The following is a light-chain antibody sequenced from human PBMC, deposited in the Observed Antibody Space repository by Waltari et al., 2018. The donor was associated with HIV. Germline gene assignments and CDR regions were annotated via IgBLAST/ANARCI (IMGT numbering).Light chain of an antibody. CDR1: SSNIRAGYD. CDR3: QSYDSSLSGSV. CDR2: GNS. J-gene: IGLJ2*01. V-gene: IGLV1-40*01. Sequence: QSVLTQPPSVSGAPGQRVTLSCTGSSSNIRAGYDVPWYQQLPGTAPKLLIYGNSNRPSGVPDRFSGSKSGTSASLAITGLQAEDEADYYCQSYDSSLSGSVFGGGTKLTVL.